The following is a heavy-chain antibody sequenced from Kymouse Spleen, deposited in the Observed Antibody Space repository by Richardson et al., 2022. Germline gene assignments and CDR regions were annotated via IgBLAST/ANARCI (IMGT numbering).Heavy chain of an antibody. J-gene: IGHJ6*02. V-gene: IGHV3-30*18. Sequence: QVQLVESGGGVVQPGRSLRLSCAASGFTFSSYGMHWVRQAPGKGLEWVAVISYDGSNKYYADSVKGRFTISRDNSKNTLYLQMNSLRAEDTAVYYCAKGDSSSWYDYYYYYGMDVWGQGTTVTVSS. D-gene: IGHD6-13*01. CDR2: ISYDGSNK. CDR1: GFTFSSYG. CDR3: AKGDSSSWYDYYYYYGMDV.